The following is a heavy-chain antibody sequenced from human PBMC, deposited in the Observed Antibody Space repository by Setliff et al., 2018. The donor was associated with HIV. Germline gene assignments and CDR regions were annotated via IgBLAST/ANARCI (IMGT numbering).Heavy chain of an antibody. CDR1: GGSISKYF. CDR2: IYSSGST. D-gene: IGHD6-13*01. J-gene: IGHJ4*02. V-gene: IGHV4-4*07. Sequence: SETLSLTCTVSGGSISKYFWSWIRQSAEKGLEWIGRIYSSGSTNQNPSLKSRVSMSVDTSKSQFSLNLSSVTAADTAVYYCARSPSYRSSWEYYFDYWGQGRLVTVSS. CDR3: ARSPSYRSSWEYYFDY.